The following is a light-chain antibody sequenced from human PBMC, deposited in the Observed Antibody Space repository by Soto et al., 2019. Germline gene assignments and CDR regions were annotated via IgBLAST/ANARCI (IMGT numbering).Light chain of an antibody. CDR1: QGIRND. CDR2: ASS. V-gene: IGKV1-6*01. CDR3: LQLYIYPHT. Sequence: AIRMTQSPSSLSASVGDRVTMSCRASQGIRNDLAWYQQKAGKAPRLLIFASSNLQSGVPSRFSGSGSGTDFTLTISRLQPEDFATYYCLQLYIYPHTFGQRTKVDIK. J-gene: IGKJ2*01.